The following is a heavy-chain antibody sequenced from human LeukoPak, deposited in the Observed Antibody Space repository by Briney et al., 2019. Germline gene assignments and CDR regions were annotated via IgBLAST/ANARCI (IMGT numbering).Heavy chain of an antibody. CDR3: AKGGIAVAGKPDYYYYGMDV. V-gene: IGHV3-23*01. D-gene: IGHD6-19*01. J-gene: IGHJ6*02. CDR1: GFTFSSYW. CDR2: ISGSGGST. Sequence: GGSLRLSCAASGFTFSSYWMTWVRQAPGKGLEWVSAISGSGGSTYYADSVKGRFTISRDNSKNTLYLQMNSLRAEDTAVYYCAKGGIAVAGKPDYYYYGMDVWGQGTTVTVSS.